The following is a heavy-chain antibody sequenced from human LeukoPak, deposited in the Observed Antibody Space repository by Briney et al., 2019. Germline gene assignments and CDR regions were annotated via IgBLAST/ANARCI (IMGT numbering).Heavy chain of an antibody. Sequence: GGSLRLSCAPSGFTFSTYWMHWVRQAPGGLVWVSRINSDGTSSNYADSVKGRFTISRDNAKNTLYLQMNSLRAEDTAVYYCVRELRIRSASGAFDIWGQGTMVTVSS. J-gene: IGHJ3*02. V-gene: IGHV3-74*01. D-gene: IGHD4-17*01. CDR2: INSDGTSS. CDR1: GFTFSTYW. CDR3: VRELRIRSASGAFDI.